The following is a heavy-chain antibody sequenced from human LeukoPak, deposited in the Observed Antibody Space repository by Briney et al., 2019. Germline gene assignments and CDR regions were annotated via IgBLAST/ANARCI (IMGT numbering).Heavy chain of an antibody. D-gene: IGHD3-10*01. CDR3: AKDLSDYYGSGSFRVLDY. CDR1: GFTFSSYG. J-gene: IGHJ4*02. V-gene: IGHV3-30*18. Sequence: GGSLRLSCAASGFTFSSYGIHWVRQAPGKGLEWVAIVSYDGSNKHYVDSVKGRFTISRDNSKNTVYLQMNSLRAEDTAVYFCAKDLSDYYGSGSFRVLDYWGQGTLVTVSS. CDR2: VSYDGSNK.